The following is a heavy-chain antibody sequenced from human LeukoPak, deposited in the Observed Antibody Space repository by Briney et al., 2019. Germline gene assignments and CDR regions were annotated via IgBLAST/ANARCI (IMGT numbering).Heavy chain of an antibody. D-gene: IGHD1-26*01. Sequence: SETLSLTCTVSGYSISSGYYWGWIRQPPGKGLEWIGSIYHSGSTYYYNPSLKSRVTISVDTSKNQFSLKLSSVTAADTAVYYCARDDLSGTYGGVDYWGQGTLVTVSS. J-gene: IGHJ4*02. CDR1: GYSISSGYY. CDR3: ARDDLSGTYGGVDY. V-gene: IGHV4-38-2*02. CDR2: IYHSGSTY.